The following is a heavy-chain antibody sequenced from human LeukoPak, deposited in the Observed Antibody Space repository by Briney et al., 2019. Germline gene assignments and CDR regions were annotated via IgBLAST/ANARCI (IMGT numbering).Heavy chain of an antibody. D-gene: IGHD4-17*01. Sequence: SETLSLTCAVYGGSFSCYYWSWIRQPPGKGLEWIGEINHSGSTNYNPSLKSRVTISVDTSKNQFSLKLSSVTAADTAVYYCARAGWATVTMGSWFDPWGQGTLVTVSS. CDR2: INHSGST. V-gene: IGHV4-34*01. CDR3: ARAGWATVTMGSWFDP. CDR1: GGSFSCYY. J-gene: IGHJ5*02.